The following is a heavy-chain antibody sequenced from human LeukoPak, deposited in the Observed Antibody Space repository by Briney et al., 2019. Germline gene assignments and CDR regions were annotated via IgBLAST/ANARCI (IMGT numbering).Heavy chain of an antibody. V-gene: IGHV3-74*01. J-gene: IGHJ4*02. CDR1: GFTFSSFW. CDR3: AKGGQNYDFWRFDY. CDR2: VSPDGRTT. D-gene: IGHD3-3*01. Sequence: GGSLRLSCAASGFTFSSFWMHWVRQAPGSRLVWVSRVSPDGRTTSYADSVQGRFTISRDNAKNTLYLQMNSLRVEDTAVYYCAKGGQNYDFWRFDYWGQGSLVTVSS.